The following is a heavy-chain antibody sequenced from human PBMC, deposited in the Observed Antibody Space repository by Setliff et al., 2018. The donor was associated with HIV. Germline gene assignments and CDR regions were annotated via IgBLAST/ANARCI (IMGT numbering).Heavy chain of an antibody. CDR1: GGSFSDNY. CDR3: ARGRFHRLHRPYSGSGSLGIQYLDY. V-gene: IGHV4-34*01. Sequence: SETLSLTCAVYGGSFSDNYWSWIRQSPGKGLEWIGEINHSGRTKYSPSIRSRVSISVDTSKTQFSLKLSSVTATDTALYYCARGRFHRLHRPYSGSGSLGIQYLDYWGQGTLVTVSS. D-gene: IGHD3-10*01. CDR2: INHSGRT. J-gene: IGHJ4*02.